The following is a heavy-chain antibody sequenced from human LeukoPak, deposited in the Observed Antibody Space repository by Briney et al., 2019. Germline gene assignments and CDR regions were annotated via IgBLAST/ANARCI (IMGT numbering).Heavy chain of an antibody. CDR1: GGSFSGYY. CDR2: INHSAST. D-gene: IGHD3-9*01. V-gene: IGHV4-34*01. Sequence: PSETLSLTCAVYGGSFSGYYWSWIRQPPGKGLEWIGEINHSASTNYNPSLKSRVTISVDTSKNQFSLKLSSVTAADTAVYYGARGISKVVWLLGRAYYFDYWGQGTLVTVSS. J-gene: IGHJ4*02. CDR3: ARGISKVVWLLGRAYYFDY.